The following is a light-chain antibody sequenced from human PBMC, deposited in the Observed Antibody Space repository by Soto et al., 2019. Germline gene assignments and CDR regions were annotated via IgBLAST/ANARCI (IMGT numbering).Light chain of an antibody. CDR2: GAS. J-gene: IGKJ5*01. CDR3: QQSYSIPIT. CDR1: QTTSSY. V-gene: IGKV1-39*01. Sequence: DIQMTQSPSSLSASVGDRVTITCRASQTTSSYLNWYQQKPGKAPKLLIYGASNLQRGVPSRFTGSGAGTEFTLTISSLQPEDFATYYCQQSYSIPITFGQGTRLEIK.